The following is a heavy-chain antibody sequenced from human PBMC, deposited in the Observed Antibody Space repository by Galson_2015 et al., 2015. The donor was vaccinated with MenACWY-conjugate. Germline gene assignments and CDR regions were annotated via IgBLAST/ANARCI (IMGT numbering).Heavy chain of an antibody. J-gene: IGHJ5*02. CDR3: ARDNPRGIDCGAIPNWFDP. CDR1: GFTFSSYR. CDR2: ISSSSSTI. D-gene: IGHD4-17*01. V-gene: IGHV3-48*01. Sequence: SLRLSCAASGFTFSSYRMNWVRQAPGKGLEWVSYISSSSSTIYYADSVKGRFTISRDNAKNSLYLQMNSLRAEDTAVYYCARDNPRGIDCGAIPNWFDPWGQGTLVTVSS.